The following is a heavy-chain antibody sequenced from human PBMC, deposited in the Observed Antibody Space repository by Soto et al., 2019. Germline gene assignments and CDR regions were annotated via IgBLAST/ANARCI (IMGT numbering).Heavy chain of an antibody. Sequence: EVQLVESGGVLVKPGGSLRLSCISSGFTFRTYTMNWVRQAPGKGLEGVSGIRGFSPYTFYAESVKGRFTISRDNAKNSLYLQMNSLRAEDTAVYYCARDRGYDAHDYYYNAMDVWGQGTTVTVSS. J-gene: IGHJ6*02. D-gene: IGHD3-10*01. CDR1: GFTFRTYT. V-gene: IGHV3-21*01. CDR3: ARDRGYDAHDYYYNAMDV. CDR2: IRGFSPYT.